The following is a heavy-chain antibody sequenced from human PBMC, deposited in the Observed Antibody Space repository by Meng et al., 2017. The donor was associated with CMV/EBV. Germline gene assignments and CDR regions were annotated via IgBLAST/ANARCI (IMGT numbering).Heavy chain of an antibody. CDR3: ARDFFSLEWLQYPPAPNWFDP. V-gene: IGHV1-46*01. D-gene: IGHD3-3*01. CDR2: INPSGGST. Sequence: ASVKVSCKASGYTFTSYYMHWVRQAPGQGLEWMGIINPSGGSTSYAQKFQGRVTMTRDTSTSTVYMELSSLRSEDTAVYYCARDFFSLEWLQYPPAPNWFDPWAREPWSPSPQ. J-gene: IGHJ5*02. CDR1: GYTFTSYY.